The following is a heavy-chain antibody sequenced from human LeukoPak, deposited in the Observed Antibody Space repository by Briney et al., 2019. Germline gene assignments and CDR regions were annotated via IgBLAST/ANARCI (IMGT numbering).Heavy chain of an antibody. J-gene: IGHJ4*02. V-gene: IGHV3-23*01. CDR3: ARGPPYYYDSGGYYLDY. CDR2: ISGGGDIT. Sequence: GGSLRLSCAASGFNLANHAMSWVHQTPGKGLEWVSAISGGGDITYCADSVTGRFTISRDNSKNTLYLQMNSLRAEDTAVYYCARGPPYYYDSGGYYLDYWGQGTLVTASS. CDR1: GFNLANHA. D-gene: IGHD3-22*01.